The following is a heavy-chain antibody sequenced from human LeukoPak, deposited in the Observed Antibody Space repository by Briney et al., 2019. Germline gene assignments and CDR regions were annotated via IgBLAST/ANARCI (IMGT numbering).Heavy chain of an antibody. CDR1: GFTFSYYY. V-gene: IGHV3-11*06. Sequence: GGSLRLSCGASGFTFSYYYMSWIRQAPGKGLEWVSYISSSSSYTNYADSVKGRFTISRDNAKNSLYLQMKSLRAEDTAVYYCARGIDSSSWYTPENWFDPWGQGTLVTVSS. CDR2: ISSSSSYT. CDR3: ARGIDSSSWYTPENWFDP. D-gene: IGHD6-13*01. J-gene: IGHJ5*02.